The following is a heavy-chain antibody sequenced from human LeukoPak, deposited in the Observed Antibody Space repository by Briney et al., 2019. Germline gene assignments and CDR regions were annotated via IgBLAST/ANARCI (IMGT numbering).Heavy chain of an antibody. CDR2: IRYDGSNK. CDR1: GFTFSSYG. CDR3: ASSHYDSSGYYSSY. D-gene: IGHD3-22*01. Sequence: GGSLRLSCAASGFTFSSYGMHWVRQAPGKGLEWVAFIRYDGSNKYYADSVKGRFTISRDNSKNTLYLQMNSLRAEDTAVYYCASSHYDSSGYYSSYWGQGTLVTVSS. V-gene: IGHV3-30*02. J-gene: IGHJ4*02.